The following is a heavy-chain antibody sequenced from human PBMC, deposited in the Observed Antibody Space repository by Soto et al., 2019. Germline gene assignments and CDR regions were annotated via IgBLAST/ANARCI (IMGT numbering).Heavy chain of an antibody. CDR1: GYTFTAYY. CDR3: ARDRGTTVTPRNDYGMDV. Sequence: QVQLVQSGAEVKKPGASVKVSCKASGYTFTAYYMHWVRQAPGQGLEWMGWINPNSGGTNYAQKFQGWVTMTRETPISTAYMELSRLRSDDTAVYYCARDRGTTVTPRNDYGMDVWGQGTTVTVSS. V-gene: IGHV1-2*04. D-gene: IGHD4-4*01. J-gene: IGHJ6*02. CDR2: INPNSGGT.